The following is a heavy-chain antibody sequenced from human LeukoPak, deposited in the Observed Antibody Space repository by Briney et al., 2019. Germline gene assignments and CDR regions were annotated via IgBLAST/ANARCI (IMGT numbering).Heavy chain of an antibody. Sequence: GGSLRLSCAASGFTFSSYGVHWVRQAPGKGLEWVAVIWYDGSNKYYADSVKGRFTISRDNAKNSLYLQMNSLRAEDTAVYYCARAAATGTVDYWGQGTLVTVSS. D-gene: IGHD1-1*01. CDR1: GFTFSSYG. J-gene: IGHJ4*02. CDR2: IWYDGSNK. CDR3: ARAAATGTVDY. V-gene: IGHV3-33*01.